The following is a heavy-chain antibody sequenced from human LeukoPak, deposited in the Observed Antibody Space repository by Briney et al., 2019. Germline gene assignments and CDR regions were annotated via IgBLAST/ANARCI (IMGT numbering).Heavy chain of an antibody. J-gene: IGHJ3*02. D-gene: IGHD3-22*01. CDR2: ISSGSSYI. CDR1: GFTFSGYR. CDR3: ARDMSLHYDSSGYKIDVFDI. Sequence: GGSLRLSCAASGFTFSGYRMNWVRQAPGKGLEWVSSISSGSSYIYYADSVKGRFTISRDNAENSLDLQMNSLRAEDTAVYYCARDMSLHYDSSGYKIDVFDIWGQGTMVTVSS. V-gene: IGHV3-21*01.